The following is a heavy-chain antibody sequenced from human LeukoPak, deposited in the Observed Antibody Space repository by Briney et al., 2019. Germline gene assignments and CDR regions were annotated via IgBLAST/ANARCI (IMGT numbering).Heavy chain of an antibody. CDR3: TRGPGPADDGGGYCFDY. CDR2: INPSGGST. V-gene: IGHV1-46*01. J-gene: IGHJ4*02. Sequence: ASVKVSCTASGYTFTSYYLYWVRQAPGQGLEWMGVINPSGGSTTSAQKFQGRVTMTRDTSKSTVYMELRSLRAEDTALYYCTRGPGPADDGGGYCFDYWGQGTLVTVSS. D-gene: IGHD3-22*01. CDR1: GYTFTSYY.